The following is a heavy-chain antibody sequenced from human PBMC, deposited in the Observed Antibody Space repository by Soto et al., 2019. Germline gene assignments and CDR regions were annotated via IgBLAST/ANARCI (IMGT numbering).Heavy chain of an antibody. Sequence: GGSLRLSCAASGFTFSSYAMHWVRQAPGKGLEYVSAISSNGGSTYYANSVKGRFTISRDNSKNTLYLQMGSLRAEDMAVYYCARDGAVVPAAIPNYYYYYMDVWGKGTTVTVSS. V-gene: IGHV3-64*01. CDR1: GFTFSSYA. D-gene: IGHD2-2*01. J-gene: IGHJ6*03. CDR3: ARDGAVVPAAIPNYYYYYMDV. CDR2: ISSNGGST.